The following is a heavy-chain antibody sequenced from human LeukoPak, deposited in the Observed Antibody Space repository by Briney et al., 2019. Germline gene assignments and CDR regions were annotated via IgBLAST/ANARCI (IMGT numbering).Heavy chain of an antibody. CDR3: ARDLRNYDSSGHYFDY. Sequence: SVKVSCKASGGTFSSYAISWVRQAPGQGLEWMGRIIPILGIANYAQKFQGRVTITADKSTSTAYMELSSLRSEDTAVYYCARDLRNYDSSGHYFDYWGQGTLVTISS. CDR1: GGTFSSYA. D-gene: IGHD3-22*01. J-gene: IGHJ4*02. CDR2: IIPILGIA. V-gene: IGHV1-69*04.